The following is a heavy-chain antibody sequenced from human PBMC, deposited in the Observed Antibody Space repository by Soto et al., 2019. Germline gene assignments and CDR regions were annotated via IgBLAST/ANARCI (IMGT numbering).Heavy chain of an antibody. Sequence: QVKLVQSGAEVKKPGASVKVSCKASGYTFTTYDMQWVRQAPGQRLEWMGWINSGNGNTKYSQKFQGRVTITRDTSASTAYMELSSLRSEDTAVYYCARDLGGWTDYWGQGTLVTVSS. CDR3: ARDLGGWTDY. CDR2: INSGNGNT. V-gene: IGHV1-3*01. J-gene: IGHJ4*02. CDR1: GYTFTTYD. D-gene: IGHD6-19*01.